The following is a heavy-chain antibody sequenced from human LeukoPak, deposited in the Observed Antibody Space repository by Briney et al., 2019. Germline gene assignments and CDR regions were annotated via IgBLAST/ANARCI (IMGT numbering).Heavy chain of an antibody. CDR3: ARGNAHAFDI. CDR2: IHSDGSST. V-gene: IGHV3-74*01. CDR1: GVTFSNDW. D-gene: IGHD1-1*01. J-gene: IGHJ3*02. Sequence: GGSVRLSCAASGVTFSNDWMHWVRQAPGKGLVWVSRIHSDGSSTTSADSVKGRFTISRDNAENTLYLQMNSLRAEDTAVYFCARGNAHAFDIWGQGTMVTVSS.